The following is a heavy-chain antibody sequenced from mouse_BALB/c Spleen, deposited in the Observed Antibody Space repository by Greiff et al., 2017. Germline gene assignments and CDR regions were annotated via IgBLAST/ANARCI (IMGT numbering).Heavy chain of an antibody. CDR3: TRSRDYGGFAY. Sequence: VQLQQPGAELVRPGASVKLSCKASGYTFTSYWINWVKQRPGQGLEWIGNIYPSDSYTNYNQKFKDKATLTVDKSSSTAYMQLSSPTSEDSAVYYCTRSRDYGGFAYWGQGTLVTVSA. D-gene: IGHD2-4*01. CDR1: GYTFTSYW. CDR2: IYPSDSYT. V-gene: IGHV1-69*02. J-gene: IGHJ3*01.